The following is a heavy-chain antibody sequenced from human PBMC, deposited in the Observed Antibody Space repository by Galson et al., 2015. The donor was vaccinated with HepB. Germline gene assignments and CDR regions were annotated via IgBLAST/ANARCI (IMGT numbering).Heavy chain of an antibody. CDR1: GYTFTGYY. Sequence: SVKVSCEASGYTFTGYYMHWVRQAPGQGLEWMGWINPNSVGTNYAQKFQGRVTMTRDTSISTAYMELSRLRSDDTAVYYCARLGTVVPAAIRLRGAFDIWGQGTMVTVSS. D-gene: IGHD2-2*01. CDR3: ARLGTVVPAAIRLRGAFDI. J-gene: IGHJ3*02. CDR2: INPNSVGT. V-gene: IGHV1-2*02.